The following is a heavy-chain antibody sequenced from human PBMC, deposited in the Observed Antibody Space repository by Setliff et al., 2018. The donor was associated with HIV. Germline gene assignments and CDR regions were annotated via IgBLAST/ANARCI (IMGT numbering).Heavy chain of an antibody. V-gene: IGHV1-18*01. CDR3: ARDDVGYNYAEAFDV. D-gene: IGHD3-16*01. J-gene: IGHJ3*01. Sequence: ASVKVSCKTSGYMFIAYGMSWVRRAHGQGLEWMGWIGPYNDRTEYAQEFQGRVSLTIDTSASTAYIELRSLRSDDTAVYYCARDDVGYNYAEAFDVWGQGTMVTVSS. CDR1: GYMFIAYG. CDR2: IGPYNDRT.